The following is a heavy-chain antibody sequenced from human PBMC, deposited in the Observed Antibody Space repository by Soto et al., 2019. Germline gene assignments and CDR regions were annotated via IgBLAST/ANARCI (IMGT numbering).Heavy chain of an antibody. CDR2: IRPDGSED. CDR1: GFNSSPYW. D-gene: IGHD2-2*01. Sequence: PVGSLRLSCEASGFNSSPYWMTWVRQAPGKGLEGVASIRPDGSEDFYLVSVKGRFTISRDNDNNSLFLQLNSRRGEDTAVYYCARERIRVVPSTITLYYGIDGSFLGTTATV. J-gene: IGHJ6*02. V-gene: IGHV3-7*03. CDR3: ARERIRVVPSTITLYYGIDG.